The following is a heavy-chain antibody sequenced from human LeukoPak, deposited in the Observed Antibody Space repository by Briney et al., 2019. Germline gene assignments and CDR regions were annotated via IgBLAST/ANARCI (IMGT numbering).Heavy chain of an antibody. Sequence: PGGSLRLSCLTSGFTLSTNAMSWVRQAPGKGLEWASGISGSGVSTYYADSVKGRFTTSRDNSRNSLYLQMNSLRAEDTAVYYCAKDVGKWESLHFFDHWGQGTLVTVSS. D-gene: IGHD1-26*01. V-gene: IGHV3-23*01. CDR3: AKDVGKWESLHFFDH. CDR1: GFTLSTNA. J-gene: IGHJ4*02. CDR2: ISGSGVST.